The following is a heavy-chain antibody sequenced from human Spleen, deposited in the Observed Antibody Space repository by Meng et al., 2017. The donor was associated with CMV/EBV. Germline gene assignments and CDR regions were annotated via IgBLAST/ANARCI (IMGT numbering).Heavy chain of an antibody. J-gene: IGHJ3*02. CDR3: ASVRGFCTSTTCYRGAFDI. V-gene: IGHV3-30*03. Sequence: GESLKISCAASKFTFSDYGMHWVRQAPGKGLEWVAVISYDGSNEYYVDSVKGRFTISRDSSKNTLYLQMNSLRAEDTAVYYCASVRGFCTSTTCYRGAFDIWGQGTMVTVSS. CDR1: KFTFSDYG. CDR2: ISYDGSNE. D-gene: IGHD2-2*01.